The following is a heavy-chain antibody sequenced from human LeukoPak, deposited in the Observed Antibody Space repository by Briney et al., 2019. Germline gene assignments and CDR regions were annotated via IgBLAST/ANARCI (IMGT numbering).Heavy chain of an antibody. J-gene: IGHJ4*02. Sequence: GGSLRLSCAGSGFNFSSYSMSWVRQAPWKVLEFVSSISSSSSFIYYADSVKGRFTISRDNAKKSLSLQMNSLRADDTAVYYCGSYGSGSFPGYRGQGTLVTVSS. D-gene: IGHD3-10*01. CDR1: GFNFSSYS. CDR3: GSYGSGSFPGY. V-gene: IGHV3-21*01. CDR2: ISSSSSFI.